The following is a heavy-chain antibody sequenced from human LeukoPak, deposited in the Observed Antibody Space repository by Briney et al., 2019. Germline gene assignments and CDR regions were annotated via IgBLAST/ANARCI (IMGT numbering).Heavy chain of an antibody. J-gene: IGHJ4*02. D-gene: IGHD6-13*01. CDR1: GFTFSSYW. Sequence: GGSLRLSCAASGFTFSSYWMSWVRQAPGKGLEWVANIKQDGSEKYYVDSVKGRFTIARDNAKNSLYLQMNSLRAEDTAVYYCARDYPIAAAGTGRVYWGQGTLVTVSS. V-gene: IGHV3-7*03. CDR2: IKQDGSEK. CDR3: ARDYPIAAAGTGRVY.